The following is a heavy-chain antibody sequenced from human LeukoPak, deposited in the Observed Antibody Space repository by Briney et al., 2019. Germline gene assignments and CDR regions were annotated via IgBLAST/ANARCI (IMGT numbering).Heavy chain of an antibody. V-gene: IGHV1-18*01. Sequence: SVKVSCKASGYSFTSYGITWVRQAPGQGLEWMGWISTYDGNANYAQKLQGRVTMTTDTSTITAYMELRSLRSDDTAVYYCARAPSGFTYGPGDHWGQGTLVTVSS. CDR1: GYSFTSYG. J-gene: IGHJ4*02. D-gene: IGHD5-18*01. CDR2: ISTYDGNA. CDR3: ARAPSGFTYGPGDH.